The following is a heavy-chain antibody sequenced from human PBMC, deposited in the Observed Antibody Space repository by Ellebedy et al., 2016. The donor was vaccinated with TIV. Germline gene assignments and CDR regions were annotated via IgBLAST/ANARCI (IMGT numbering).Heavy chain of an antibody. CDR3: ARAVDTAMVSDY. V-gene: IGHV3-33*08. CDR2: IWYDGSNK. Sequence: GGSLRLSCAASGFIFSDYWMSWVRQAPGKGLEWVAVIWYDGSNKYYADSVKGLFTISRDNSKNQLYLQMNSLRAEDMAVYYCARAVDTAMVSDYWGQGTLVTVSS. CDR1: GFIFSDYW. J-gene: IGHJ4*02. D-gene: IGHD5-18*01.